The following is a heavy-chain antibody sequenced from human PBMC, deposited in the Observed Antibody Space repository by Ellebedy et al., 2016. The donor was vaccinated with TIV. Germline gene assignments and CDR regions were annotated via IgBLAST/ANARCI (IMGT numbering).Heavy chain of an antibody. Sequence: PGGSLRLSCVASGFTFSTYSMNWVRQAPGKGLEWVGRIKSQTDGGTTDYAAPVKGRFTISRDDSKNMVFLQMNSLKTADTGVYYCITDLLWFGTMDVWGLGTTVTVSS. CDR3: ITDLLWFGTMDV. D-gene: IGHD3-10*01. CDR2: IKSQTDGGTT. V-gene: IGHV3-15*01. J-gene: IGHJ6*02. CDR1: GFTFSTYS.